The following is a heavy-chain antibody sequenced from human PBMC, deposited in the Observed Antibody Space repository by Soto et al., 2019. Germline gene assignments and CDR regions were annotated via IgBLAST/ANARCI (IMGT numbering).Heavy chain of an antibody. CDR3: AKDAGYSYGFGRYFDL. CDR2: IPYDGSNK. CDR1: GFNFSSYG. V-gene: IGHV3-30*18. J-gene: IGHJ2*01. Sequence: QVQLVESGGGVVQPGRSLRLSCAGSGFNFSSYGMHWVRQAPGKGLEWVAVIPYDGSNKYYADSVEGRFTISRDNSQNTLSLQMNSLRAEDTAVYYCAKDAGYSYGFGRYFDLWGRGTLVTVSS. D-gene: IGHD5-18*01.